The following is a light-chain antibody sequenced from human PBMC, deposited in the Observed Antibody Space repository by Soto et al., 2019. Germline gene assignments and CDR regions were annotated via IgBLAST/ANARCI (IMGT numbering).Light chain of an antibody. V-gene: IGKV3-20*01. Sequence: EIVLTQSPGTLSWSPGERATLSCRASQSVSSSYLAWYQQKPGQAPRLLIYGASSRATGIPDRFSVSGSGTDFTLTISRLDPEDFAVYYCQQYGSSPQTFGQGNKLEI. CDR1: QSVSSSY. CDR2: GAS. J-gene: IGKJ2*01. CDR3: QQYGSSPQT.